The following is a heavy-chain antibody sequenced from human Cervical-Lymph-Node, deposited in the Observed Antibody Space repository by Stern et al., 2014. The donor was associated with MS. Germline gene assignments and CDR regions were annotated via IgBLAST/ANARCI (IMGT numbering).Heavy chain of an antibody. Sequence: VPLVQSGAEVMKPGASLKLSCNASGFTFTSHGISWVRQPPGPGLAWEGLTRAYNGNTNYSQKLQGRVTMTTDTSTSTAYMELRSLRSDDTAVYYCARGLLGSENAFDIWGQGTMVTVSS. CDR3: ARGLLGSENAFDI. V-gene: IGHV1-18*01. J-gene: IGHJ3*02. CDR2: TRAYNGNT. CDR1: GFTFTSHG. D-gene: IGHD2-15*01.